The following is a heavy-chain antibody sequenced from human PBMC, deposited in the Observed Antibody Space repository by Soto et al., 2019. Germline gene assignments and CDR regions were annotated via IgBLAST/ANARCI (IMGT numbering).Heavy chain of an antibody. D-gene: IGHD3-16*02. CDR1: GFTFDDYA. CDR3: AKDDYVWGSYRYLGH. J-gene: IGHJ4*02. Sequence: GGSLRLSCAASGFTFDDYAMHWVRQAPGKGLEWVSGISWNSGSIGYADSVKGRFTNSRDNAKNSLYLQMNSLRAEDTALYYCAKDDYVWGSYRYLGHWGQGTLVTVSS. CDR2: ISWNSGSI. V-gene: IGHV3-9*01.